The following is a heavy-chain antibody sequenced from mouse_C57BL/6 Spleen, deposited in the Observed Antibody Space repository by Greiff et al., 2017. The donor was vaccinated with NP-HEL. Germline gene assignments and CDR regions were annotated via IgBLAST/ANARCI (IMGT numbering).Heavy chain of an antibody. CDR2: IDPSDSYT. D-gene: IGHD1-1*01. CDR1: GYTFTSYW. J-gene: IGHJ2*01. CDR3: ARGDYYGSSYMDY. V-gene: IGHV1-59*01. Sequence: QVQLQQPGAELVRPGTSVKLSCKASGYTFTSYWMHWVKQRPGQGLEWIGVIDPSDSYTNYNQKFKGKATLTVDTSSSTAYMQLSSLTSEDSAVYYCARGDYYGSSYMDYWGQGTTLTVSS.